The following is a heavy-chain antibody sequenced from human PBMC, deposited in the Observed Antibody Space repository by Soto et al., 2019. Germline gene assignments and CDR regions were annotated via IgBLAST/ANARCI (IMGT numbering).Heavy chain of an antibody. Sequence: GGSLRLSCAASGFTFSRYAMSWVRQAPGKGLDWVSAISGSGGSTYYADSVKGRFTISRDNSKNTLYLQMNSLRAEDTAVYYCAKDPSNYYDSSGYYSPIEYWGQGTLVTVSS. J-gene: IGHJ4*02. CDR1: GFTFSRYA. CDR2: ISGSGGST. D-gene: IGHD3-22*01. CDR3: AKDPSNYYDSSGYYSPIEY. V-gene: IGHV3-23*01.